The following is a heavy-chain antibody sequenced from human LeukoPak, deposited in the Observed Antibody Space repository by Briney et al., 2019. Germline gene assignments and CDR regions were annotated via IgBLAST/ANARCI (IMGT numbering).Heavy chain of an antibody. Sequence: SATLSLTCTVSGGSISSYYWSWIRQPPGKGLEWIGYIYYSGSTNYNPSLKSRATISVDTSKNQFSLKLSSVTAADTAVYYCARNLGGSSWVFDYWGQGTLVTVSS. J-gene: IGHJ4*02. V-gene: IGHV4-59*01. CDR2: IYYSGST. CDR3: ARNLGGSSWVFDY. CDR1: GGSISSYY. D-gene: IGHD6-13*01.